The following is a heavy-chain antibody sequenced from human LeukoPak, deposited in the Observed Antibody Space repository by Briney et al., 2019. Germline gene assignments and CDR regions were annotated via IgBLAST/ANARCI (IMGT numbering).Heavy chain of an antibody. V-gene: IGHV3-23*01. CDR2: SGTAGST. CDR3: AKSRSGNYYKFDQ. J-gene: IGHJ4*02. D-gene: IGHD3-10*01. Sequence: GGSLRFSCAASGFTFSSYWMSWVRQAPGKGLEWVSLSGTAGSTYYADSVRGRFTISRDNSKNTLYLQMNSLRAEDTAVYYCAKSRSGNYYKFDQWGQGTLVTVSS. CDR1: GFTFSSYW.